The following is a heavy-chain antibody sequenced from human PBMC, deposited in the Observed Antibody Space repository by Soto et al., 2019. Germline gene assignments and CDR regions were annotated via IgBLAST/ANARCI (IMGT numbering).Heavy chain of an antibody. D-gene: IGHD2-15*01. V-gene: IGHV1-2*02. CDR2: INPNSGGT. CDR1: GYTFTGYY. J-gene: IGHJ6*02. CDR3: ARDSPEYCSGGSCYSGDYYYYGMDV. Sequence: ASVKVSCKASGYTFTGYYMHWVRQAPGQGLEWMGWINPNSGGTNYAQKFQGRVTMTRDTSISTAYMELSRLRSDDTAVYYSARDSPEYCSGGSCYSGDYYYYGMDVWGQGTTVTVS.